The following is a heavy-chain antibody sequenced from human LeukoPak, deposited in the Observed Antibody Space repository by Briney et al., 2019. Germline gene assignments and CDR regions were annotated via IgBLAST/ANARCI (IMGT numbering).Heavy chain of an antibody. D-gene: IGHD3-9*01. CDR1: GFTFSSYE. CDR3: ARDLGGDYDILTGYYKAYYYYGMDV. CDR2: ISSSGSTI. Sequence: GGSLRLSCAASGFTFSSYEMNWVRQAPGKGLEWVSYISSSGSTIYYADSVKGRFTISRDNAKNSLYLQMNSLRAEDTPVYYCARDLGGDYDILTGYYKAYYYYGMDVWGQGTTVTVSS. J-gene: IGHJ6*02. V-gene: IGHV3-48*03.